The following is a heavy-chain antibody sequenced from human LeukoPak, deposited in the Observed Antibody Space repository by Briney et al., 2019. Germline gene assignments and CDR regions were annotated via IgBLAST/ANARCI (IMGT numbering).Heavy chain of an antibody. CDR1: GFTFSSYA. CDR2: ISYDGSNK. Sequence: GGSLRLSCAASGFTFSSYAMHWVRQAPGEGLEWVAVISYDGSNKYYADSVKGRFTISRDNSKNTLYLQMNSLRAEDTAVYYCGRGPKVGSYYYYYMDVWGKGTTVTVSS. D-gene: IGHD1-26*01. V-gene: IGHV3-30-3*01. CDR3: GRGPKVGSYYYYYMDV. J-gene: IGHJ6*03.